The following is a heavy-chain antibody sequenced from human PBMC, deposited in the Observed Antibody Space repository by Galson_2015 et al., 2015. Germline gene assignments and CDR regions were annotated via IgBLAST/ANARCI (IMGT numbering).Heavy chain of an antibody. CDR2: INTNTGNP. CDR3: ARARNNYGYNPFNY. CDR1: GYTFTTYA. V-gene: IGHV7-4-1*02. D-gene: IGHD5-18*01. Sequence: SVKVSCKASGYTFTTYAMNWVRQAPGQGLEWMGWINTNTGNPTYAQGFTGRFVFSLDTSVSTAYLQISGLTAEDTAVYYCARARNNYGYNPFNYWGQGTLVTVSS. J-gene: IGHJ4*02.